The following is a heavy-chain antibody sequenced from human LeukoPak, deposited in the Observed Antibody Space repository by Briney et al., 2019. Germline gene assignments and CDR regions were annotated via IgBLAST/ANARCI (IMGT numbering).Heavy chain of an antibody. CDR1: GYTFTSYY. V-gene: IGHV1-46*01. D-gene: IGHD4-17*01. CDR2: INPSGGST. Sequence: GASVKVSCKASGYTFTSYYMHWVRQAPGRGLEWMGIINPSGGSTSYAQKFQGRVTMTRDTSTSTVYMELSSLRSEDTAVYYCAREGNGDYGAFDIWGQGTMVTVSS. CDR3: AREGNGDYGAFDI. J-gene: IGHJ3*02.